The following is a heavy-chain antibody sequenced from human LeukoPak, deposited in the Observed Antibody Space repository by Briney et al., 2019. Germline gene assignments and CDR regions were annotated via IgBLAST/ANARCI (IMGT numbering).Heavy chain of an antibody. Sequence: GRSLRISCAASGLSFSTYDMHWVRQAPGKGLEWVAIISPDGTNKDYADSVKGRFTISRDNSKNSLYVQMNSLRVEDTAVYYCVLGHYGGLFDNWGQGTLVTVSA. CDR1: GLSFSTYD. V-gene: IGHV3-30*03. J-gene: IGHJ4*02. CDR3: VLGHYGGLFDN. CDR2: ISPDGTNK. D-gene: IGHD4-23*01.